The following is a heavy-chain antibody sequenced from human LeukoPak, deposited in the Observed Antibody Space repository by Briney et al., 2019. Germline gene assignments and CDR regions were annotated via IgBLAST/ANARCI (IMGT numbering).Heavy chain of an antibody. CDR2: IKQDGSEK. CDR1: GFTFSSYW. J-gene: IGHJ4*02. D-gene: IGHD2-15*01. Sequence: PGGSLRLSCAASGFTFSSYWMSWVRQALGKGLEWVANIKQDGSEKYYVDSVKGRFTISRDNAKNSLYLQMNSLRAEDTAVYYCARDWYCSGGSCYLIDYWGQGTLVTVSS. CDR3: ARDWYCSGGSCYLIDY. V-gene: IGHV3-7*01.